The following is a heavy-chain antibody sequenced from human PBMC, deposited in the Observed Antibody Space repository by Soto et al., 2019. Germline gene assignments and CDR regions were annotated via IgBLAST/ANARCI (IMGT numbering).Heavy chain of an antibody. CDR2: INHSGNT. J-gene: IGHJ6*03. CDR3: ARGYSTSWNHYYMDV. V-gene: IGHV4-34*01. D-gene: IGHD6-13*01. Sequence: SSETLSLTCAFYGVSFSDYSWSWVRQPPGKGLEWIGEINHSGNTNYNPSLKSRVTISVDTSMNQFSLKLSSVTAADTAVYYCARGYSTSWNHYYMDVWGKGTTVTVSS. CDR1: GVSFSDYS.